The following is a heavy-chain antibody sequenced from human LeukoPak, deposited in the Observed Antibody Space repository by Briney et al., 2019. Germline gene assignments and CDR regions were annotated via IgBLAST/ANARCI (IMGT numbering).Heavy chain of an antibody. CDR2: IRYDGSNK. V-gene: IGHV3-30*02. CDR3: AKDVYDGNSFVDY. D-gene: IGHD4-23*01. Sequence: PGGSLRLSCAASGFTFSSYGMHWVRQAPGKGLEWVAFIRYDGSNKYYADSVKGRFTISRDNSKDTLYLQMNSLRAEDTAVYYCAKDVYDGNSFVDYWGQGTLVTVSS. J-gene: IGHJ4*02. CDR1: GFTFSSYG.